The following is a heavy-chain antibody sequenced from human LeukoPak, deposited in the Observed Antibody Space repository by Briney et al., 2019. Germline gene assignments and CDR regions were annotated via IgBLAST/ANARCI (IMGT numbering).Heavy chain of an antibody. D-gene: IGHD5-24*01. Sequence: SETLSLTCTVSGDSISSYYWAWIRQSAGKGLEWIGRISTSGSTNYNPSLMSPVTMSVNTSKNQFYLNLTSVTAADTSVYSCAREGGDPRWLDPWGQGTLVNVSS. V-gene: IGHV4-4*07. CDR3: AREGGDPRWLDP. CDR1: GDSISSYY. J-gene: IGHJ5*02. CDR2: ISTSGST.